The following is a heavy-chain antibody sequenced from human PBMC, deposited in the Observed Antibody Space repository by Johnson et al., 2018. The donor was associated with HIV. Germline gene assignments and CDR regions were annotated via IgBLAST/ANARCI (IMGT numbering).Heavy chain of an antibody. CDR3: AKAPLSGYEDAFDI. J-gene: IGHJ3*02. D-gene: IGHD3-22*01. CDR1: GFTFSSYG. CDR2: ISYDGSNK. V-gene: IGHV3-30*18. Sequence: QVQLVESGGGLVQPGGSLRLSCAASGFTFSSYGMHWVRQAPGKGLEWVAVISYDGSNKYYADSVKGRFTISRDNSKNTLSLQMNSLRVEDTAVYYCAKAPLSGYEDAFDIWGQGTMVTVSS.